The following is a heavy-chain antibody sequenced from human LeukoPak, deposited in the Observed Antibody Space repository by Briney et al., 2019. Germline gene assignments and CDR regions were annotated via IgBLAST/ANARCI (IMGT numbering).Heavy chain of an antibody. CDR2: INPNSGNT. CDR3: AALTYYYDSSGQRLFDY. V-gene: IGHV1-18*04. Sequence: ASVRVSCKASGYTFTGYYMHWVRQAPGQGLEWLGWINPNSGNTNYAQKLQGRVTMTTDTSTSTAYMELRSLRSDDTAVYYCAALTYYYDSSGQRLFDYWGQGTLVTVSS. CDR1: GYTFTGYY. D-gene: IGHD3-22*01. J-gene: IGHJ4*02.